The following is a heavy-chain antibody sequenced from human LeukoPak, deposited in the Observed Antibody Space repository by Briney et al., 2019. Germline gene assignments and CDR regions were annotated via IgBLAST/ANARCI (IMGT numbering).Heavy chain of an antibody. D-gene: IGHD3-3*01. CDR2: ISGSGGST. CDR3: ARSPSDFWSGS. Sequence: GGSLRLSCAASGFTFSSYAMSWVRQAPGKGLEWVSAISGSGGSTYYADSVKGRFTISRDNSKNTLYLQMNSLRAEDTAVYYCARSPSDFWSGSWGQGTLVTVSS. J-gene: IGHJ5*02. V-gene: IGHV3-23*01. CDR1: GFTFSSYA.